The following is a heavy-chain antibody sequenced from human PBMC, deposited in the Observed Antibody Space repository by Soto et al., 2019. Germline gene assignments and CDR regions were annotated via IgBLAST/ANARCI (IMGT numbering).Heavy chain of an antibody. J-gene: IGHJ3*02. D-gene: IGHD1-20*01. CDR3: AKTGRYNWKPDAFDI. CDR1: GLTISGKKY. V-gene: IGHV3-23*01. CDR2: ISGSGGST. Sequence: PGGSLRLSCAAFGLTISGKKYVAWVRQAPGKGLEWVSAISGSGGSTYYADSVKGRFTISRDNSKNTLYLQMNSLRAEDTAVYYCAKTGRYNWKPDAFDIWGQGTMVTVSS.